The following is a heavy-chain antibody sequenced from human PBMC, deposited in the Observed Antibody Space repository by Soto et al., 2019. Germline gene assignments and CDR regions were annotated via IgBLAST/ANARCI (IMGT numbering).Heavy chain of an antibody. CDR2: IIPILGIA. V-gene: IGHV1-69*02. CDR1: GGTFSSYT. CDR3: ARTIRTYCSGGSCESDY. Sequence: SVKVSCEASGGTFSSYTISWVRQAHGQGLEWMGRIIPILGIANYAQKFQGRVTITADKSTSTAYMELSSLRSEDTAVYYCARTIRTYCSGGSCESDYWGQGTLVTVSS. D-gene: IGHD2-15*01. J-gene: IGHJ4*02.